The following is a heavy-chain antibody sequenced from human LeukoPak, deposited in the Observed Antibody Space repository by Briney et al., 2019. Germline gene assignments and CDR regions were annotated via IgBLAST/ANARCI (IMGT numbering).Heavy chain of an antibody. CDR2: IWYDGSNK. Sequence: GGSLRLSCAASGFTFSSYGMHWVRQAPGKGLEWVAVIWYDGSNKYYADSVKGRFTNSRDNSKNTLYLQMNSLRAEDTAVYYCARDPHSGQLVDYWGQGTLVTVSS. V-gene: IGHV3-33*01. D-gene: IGHD6-13*01. CDR3: ARDPHSGQLVDY. CDR1: GFTFSSYG. J-gene: IGHJ4*02.